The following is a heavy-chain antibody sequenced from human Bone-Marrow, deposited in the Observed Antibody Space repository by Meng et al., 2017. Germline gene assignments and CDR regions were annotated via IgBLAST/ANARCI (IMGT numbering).Heavy chain of an antibody. CDR3: ARRYNDYYDSSGYYCDY. D-gene: IGHD3-22*01. CDR1: GFTFSSYA. J-gene: IGHJ4*02. V-gene: IGHV3-30*04. Sequence: GESLKISCAASGFTFSSYAMHWVRQAPGKGLEWVAVISYDGSNKYYADSVKGRFTIPRDNSKNPLYLQMNSRRAEDTAVYYCARRYNDYYDSSGYYCDYWGQGTLVTVSS. CDR2: ISYDGSNK.